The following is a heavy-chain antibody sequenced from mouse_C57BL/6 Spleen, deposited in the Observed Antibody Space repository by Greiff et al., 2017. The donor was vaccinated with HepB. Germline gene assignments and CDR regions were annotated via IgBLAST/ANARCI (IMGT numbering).Heavy chain of an antibody. CDR1: GYTFTDYN. V-gene: IGHV1-22*01. D-gene: IGHD1-1*02. CDR3: AREGGGGRYYYAMDY. J-gene: IGHJ4*01. CDR2: INPNNGGT. Sequence: EVQLQQSGPELVKPGASVKMSCKASGYTFTDYNMHWVKQSHGKSLEWIGYINPNNGGTSYNQKFKGKATLTVNKSSSTAYMELRSLTSEDSAVYYCAREGGGGRYYYAMDYWGQGTSVTVSS.